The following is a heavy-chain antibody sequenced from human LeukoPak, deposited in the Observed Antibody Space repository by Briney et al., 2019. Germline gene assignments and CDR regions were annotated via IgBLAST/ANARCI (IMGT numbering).Heavy chain of an antibody. Sequence: SETLSLTCVVYGGSSSDYYWTWVRQPPGKGLEWIGEINDRGNNNSNPSLKSRVTVSRDTSKNQFSLRLSSVTAADTAVYFCARGRRFRNWFDPWGQGTLVTVSS. CDR3: ARGRRFRNWFDP. CDR2: INDRGNN. D-gene: IGHD2/OR15-2a*01. V-gene: IGHV4-34*01. J-gene: IGHJ5*02. CDR1: GGSSSDYY.